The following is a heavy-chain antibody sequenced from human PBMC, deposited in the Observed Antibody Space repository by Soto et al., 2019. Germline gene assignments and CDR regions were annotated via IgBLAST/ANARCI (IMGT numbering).Heavy chain of an antibody. CDR1: GFTFDDYT. J-gene: IGHJ6*02. D-gene: IGHD6-19*01. V-gene: IGHV3-43*01. CDR3: AKAQFLGWSRYYCDGMAV. Sequence: GESLKISCAASGFTFDDYTMHWVRQAPGKGLEWVSLISWDGGSTYYADSVKGRFTISRDNSKNSLYLQMNSLRTEDTALYYCAKAQFLGWSRYYCDGMAVSGQG. CDR2: ISWDGGST.